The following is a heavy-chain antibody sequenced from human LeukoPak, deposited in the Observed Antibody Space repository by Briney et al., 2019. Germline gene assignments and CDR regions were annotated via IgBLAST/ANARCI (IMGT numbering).Heavy chain of an antibody. Sequence: GGSLRLSCAASGFTLSSYGMHWVRQAPGKGLEWVAVISYDGSNKYYADSVKGRFTISRDNSKNTLYLQMNSLRAEDTAVYYCATKRGDILTGYYDYWGQGTLVTVSS. J-gene: IGHJ4*02. CDR1: GFTLSSYG. CDR3: ATKRGDILTGYYDY. D-gene: IGHD3-9*01. V-gene: IGHV3-30*03. CDR2: ISYDGSNK.